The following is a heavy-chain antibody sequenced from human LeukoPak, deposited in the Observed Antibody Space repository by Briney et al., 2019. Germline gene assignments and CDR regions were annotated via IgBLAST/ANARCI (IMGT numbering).Heavy chain of an antibody. D-gene: IGHD2-21*01. V-gene: IGHV3-48*01. J-gene: IGHJ4*02. CDR2: ISSGSSTI. Sequence: SGGSLRLSCAASGFTFSSYAMSWDRQAPGKGLEWVSYISSGSSTIYYADSVEGRFTTSRDNAANSLYLQMNSLRAEDTAVYYCAKDLNRGLPDYWGQGTLVTVSS. CDR1: GFTFSSYA. CDR3: AKDLNRGLPDY.